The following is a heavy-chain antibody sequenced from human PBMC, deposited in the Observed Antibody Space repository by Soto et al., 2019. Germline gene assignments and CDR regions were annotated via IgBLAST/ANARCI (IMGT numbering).Heavy chain of an antibody. J-gene: IGHJ5*02. CDR1: GFSISSYA. CDR3: AKDGSGIETAANWFDP. CDR2: LSGSGDRT. V-gene: IGHV3-23*01. Sequence: EEQLLESGGDLVQPGGSLRLSCAASGFSISSYAMSWVRQAPGKGLEWVSALSGSGDRTYYADSVRGRFTISRDNSKNTRDLQMNSMTADDTAVYYCAKDGSGIETAANWFDPWGQGTLVTVSP. D-gene: IGHD6-13*01.